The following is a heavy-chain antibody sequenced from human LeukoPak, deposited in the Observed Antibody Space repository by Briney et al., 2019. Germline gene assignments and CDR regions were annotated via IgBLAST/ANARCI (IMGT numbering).Heavy chain of an antibody. V-gene: IGHV4-59*01. CDR3: ARDTTMTTGYYYFDY. Sequence: SETLSLTCTVSGGSISSYYWSWIRQPPGEGLEWIGYIYYSGSTNYNPSLKSRVTISVDTSKNQFSLKLSSVTAADTAVYYCARDTTMTTGYYYFDYWGQGTLVTVSS. CDR2: IYYSGST. J-gene: IGHJ4*02. CDR1: GGSISSYY. D-gene: IGHD4-11*01.